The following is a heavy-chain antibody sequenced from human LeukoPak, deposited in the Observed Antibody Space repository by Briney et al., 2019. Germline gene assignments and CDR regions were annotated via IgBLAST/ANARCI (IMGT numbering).Heavy chain of an antibody. CDR1: GFTFSSYA. V-gene: IGHV3-30*18. CDR3: AKEQQPLVHGDY. D-gene: IGHD6-13*01. J-gene: IGHJ4*02. Sequence: PGGSLRLSCAASGFTFSSYAMHWVRQAPGKGLEWVATISYDESQKYYADSVKGRFTISRDNSKNTLYLQMNSLRAEDTAMYYFAKEQQPLVHGDYWGQGILVTDSA. CDR2: ISYDESQK.